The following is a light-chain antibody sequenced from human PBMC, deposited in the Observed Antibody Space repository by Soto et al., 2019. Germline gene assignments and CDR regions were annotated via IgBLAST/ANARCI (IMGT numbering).Light chain of an antibody. V-gene: IGKV1-12*02. J-gene: IGKJ3*01. CDR2: SAS. Sequence: DIQMTQSPSSVSASVGDRVTITCRASQVINNWLAWYQQKPGKAPNLLIYSASTLQTGGPSRFSGSGYGTAFTLTISSLQPEDFATYYCQQANSFPFTFGPGNKVDIK. CDR1: QVINNW. CDR3: QQANSFPFT.